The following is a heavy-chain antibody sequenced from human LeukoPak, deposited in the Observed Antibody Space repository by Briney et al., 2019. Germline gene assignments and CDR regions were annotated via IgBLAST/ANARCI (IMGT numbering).Heavy chain of an antibody. CDR2: IYYSGST. J-gene: IGHJ6*03. D-gene: IGHD1-26*01. CDR1: GGSISSYY. V-gene: IGHV4-59*08. CDR3: ARLPGELLRTYYYYYMDV. Sequence: SDTLSLTCTVSGGSISSYYWSWIRQPPGKGLEWIGYIYYSGSTNYNPSLKSRVTISVDTSKNQFSLKLSSVTAADTAVYYCARLPGELLRTYYYYYMDVWGKGTTVTVSS.